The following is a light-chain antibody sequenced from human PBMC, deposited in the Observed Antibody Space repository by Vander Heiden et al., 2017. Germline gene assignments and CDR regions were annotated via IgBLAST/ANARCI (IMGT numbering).Light chain of an antibody. J-gene: IGKJ1*01. Sequence: KGRQVFTPLISEVSARFSGVPESFSGSGSGTDFTLEISRVEAEDLRVYYCTQDGQGPWTFGQGTQVEIK. V-gene: IGKV2D-26*02. CDR3: TQDGQGPWT. CDR2: EVS.